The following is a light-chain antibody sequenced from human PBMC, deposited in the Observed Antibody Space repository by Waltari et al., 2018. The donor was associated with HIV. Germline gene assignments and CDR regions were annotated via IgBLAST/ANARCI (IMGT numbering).Light chain of an antibody. V-gene: IGLV7-46*01. CDR2: HTN. J-gene: IGLJ3*02. CDR1: SGPVPFAHS. CDR3: FLSYSGVWV. Sequence: QAVVTQEPSLTVSPGGTVTLTCASTSGPVPFAHSPYWLQQKPGQAPRTLIVHTNVTYSWTPARFSGSLRGAKAALTLSDVQPEDEADYYCFLSYSGVWVFGGGTKLSVL.